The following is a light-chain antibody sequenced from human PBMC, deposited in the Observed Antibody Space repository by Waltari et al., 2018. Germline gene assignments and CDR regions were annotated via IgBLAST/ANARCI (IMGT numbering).Light chain of an antibody. CDR3: LQHNSPWT. CDR1: QGIGND. Sequence: DIQMTQSPSSLSASVGDRVTFSCRASQGIGNDLTWYQEKPGKAPKRLMYSASSLQSGVPSRFSGSGSGTEFTLTNSNLQPEDFATYYCLQHNSPWTFGQGTKVEIK. J-gene: IGKJ1*01. CDR2: SAS. V-gene: IGKV1-17*02.